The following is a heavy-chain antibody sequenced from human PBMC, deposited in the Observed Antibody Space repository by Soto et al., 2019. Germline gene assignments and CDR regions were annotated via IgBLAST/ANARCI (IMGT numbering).Heavy chain of an antibody. Sequence: QVQLVESGGGLVKPGGSLRLSCAASGFTFSDYYMSWIRQAPGKGLEWVSYISSRSSDTNYADSVKGRFTISRDNAKNSLYLQMNSLRAEDTAVYYCATGQYYYDSSGYYYSWGQGTLVTVSS. D-gene: IGHD3-22*01. V-gene: IGHV3-11*05. CDR1: GFTFSDYY. CDR2: ISSRSSDT. J-gene: IGHJ4*02. CDR3: ATGQYYYDSSGYYYS.